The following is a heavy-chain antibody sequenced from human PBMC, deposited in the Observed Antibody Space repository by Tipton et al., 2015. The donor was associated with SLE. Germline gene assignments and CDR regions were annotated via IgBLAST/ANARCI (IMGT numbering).Heavy chain of an antibody. CDR2: INHSGST. D-gene: IGHD4-23*01. V-gene: IGHV4-34*01. CDR3: ARDWAIYGGNSLYFDL. CDR1: DGSFSGYY. Sequence: TLSLTCAVYDGSFSGYYWSWIRQPPGKGLEWIGEINHSGSTNYNPSLKSRVTISEDTSKNQLSLKLSSVTAADTAVYYCARDWAIYGGNSLYFDLWGRGTLVTVSS. J-gene: IGHJ2*01.